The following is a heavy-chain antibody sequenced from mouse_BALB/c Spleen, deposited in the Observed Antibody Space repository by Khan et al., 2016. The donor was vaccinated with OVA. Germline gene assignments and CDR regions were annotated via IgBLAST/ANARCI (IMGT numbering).Heavy chain of an antibody. CDR3: ARSYGSWAMDY. Sequence: EVKLLESGPSLVKPSQTLSLTCSVTGDSITSGFWNWIRKFPGNKFEYLGYITYSGNTYYNPSLKSRISITRDTSKSQYYLQLNSVTTEDTATDYCARSYGSWAMDYWGQGTSVTVSS. D-gene: IGHD1-1*01. V-gene: IGHV3-8*02. J-gene: IGHJ4*01. CDR2: ITYSGNT. CDR1: GDSITSGF.